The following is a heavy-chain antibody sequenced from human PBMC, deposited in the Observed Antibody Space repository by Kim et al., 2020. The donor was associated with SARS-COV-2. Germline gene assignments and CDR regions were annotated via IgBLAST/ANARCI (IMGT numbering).Heavy chain of an antibody. CDR3: AKARDSSTSAGDY. CDR1: GFTFKNYA. D-gene: IGHD6-19*01. V-gene: IGHV3-23*01. CDR2: ISVSGGST. Sequence: GGSLRLSCAASGFTFKNYALTWVRQAPGEGLQWVSCISVSGGSTYYADAVEGRFTISRDNSKNTLYLQMNRLRAEDTAIYYCAKARDSSTSAGDYWGQGT. J-gene: IGHJ4*02.